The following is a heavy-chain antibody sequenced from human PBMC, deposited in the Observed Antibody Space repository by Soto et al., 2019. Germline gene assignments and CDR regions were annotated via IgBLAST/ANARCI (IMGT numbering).Heavy chain of an antibody. D-gene: IGHD2-2*01. Sequence: GASVKVSCKASGGTFSSYAISWVRQAPGQGLEWMGGIIPIFGTANYAQKFQGRVTITADESTSTAYMELSSPRSEDTAVYYCARGNVPGGNWFDPWGQGTLVTVSS. CDR2: IIPIFGTA. CDR3: ARGNVPGGNWFDP. CDR1: GGTFSSYA. V-gene: IGHV1-69*13. J-gene: IGHJ5*02.